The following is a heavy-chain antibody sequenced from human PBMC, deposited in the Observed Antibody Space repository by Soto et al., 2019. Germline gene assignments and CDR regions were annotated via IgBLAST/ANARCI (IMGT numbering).Heavy chain of an antibody. D-gene: IGHD3-22*01. CDR1: GYSFSAYG. CDR2: VSTNNANT. J-gene: IGHJ4*02. Sequence: ASVKVSCKTSGYSFSAYGLAWLRQAPGQRPEWMGWVSTNNANTNYAQKFQGRVTMTTDTSTTTTYMELRSLRSDDTAVYYCARELNTESSAYYSFAYLGQGTLVTV. CDR3: ARELNTESSAYYSFAY. V-gene: IGHV1-18*01.